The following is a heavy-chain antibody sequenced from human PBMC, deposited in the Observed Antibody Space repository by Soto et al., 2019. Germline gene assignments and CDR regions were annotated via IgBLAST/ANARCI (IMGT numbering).Heavy chain of an antibody. CDR2: IHYNGGT. CDR1: GDSISGYY. V-gene: IGHV4-59*01. J-gene: IGHJ5*02. Sequence: SETLSLTCTVSGDSISGYYWSWIRLLPGKGMEWIGYIHYNGGTSYNPSLKSRVTVSVDTSRNQFSLQLPSVTEADTAVYYCARNLYGEPPMKNWFDPWGQGSLVTAPQ. CDR3: ARNLYGEPPMKNWFDP. D-gene: IGHD4-17*01.